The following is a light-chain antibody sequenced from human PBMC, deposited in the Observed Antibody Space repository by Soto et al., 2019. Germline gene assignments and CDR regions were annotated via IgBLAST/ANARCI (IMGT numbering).Light chain of an antibody. CDR3: SLTYSGVVV. CDR2: DTS. J-gene: IGLJ2*01. CDR1: TGGVTSGHY. V-gene: IGLV7-46*01. Sequence: QAVVTQEPSLTVSPGGTVTLTCGSSTGGVTSGHYPYWFQQRPGQAPRTLISDTSNRHSWTPARFSGSLIGGKFALTLSGADPEDEAEYYCSLTYSGVVVLGGWTKLTVL.